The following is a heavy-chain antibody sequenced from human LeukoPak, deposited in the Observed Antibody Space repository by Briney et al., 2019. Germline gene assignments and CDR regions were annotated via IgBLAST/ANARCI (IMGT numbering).Heavy chain of an antibody. D-gene: IGHD3-10*01. J-gene: IGHJ4*02. CDR1: GFTFSNAW. CDR2: IKSKTGGGTT. Sequence: PGGSLRLSCAASGFTFSNAWMSWVRQAPGKGLEWVGRIKSKTGGGTTDYAAPVKGRFTISRDDSKNTLYLQMNSLKTEDTAVYYCTTDRWFGELLLFDYWGQGTLVTVSS. V-gene: IGHV3-15*01. CDR3: TTDRWFGELLLFDY.